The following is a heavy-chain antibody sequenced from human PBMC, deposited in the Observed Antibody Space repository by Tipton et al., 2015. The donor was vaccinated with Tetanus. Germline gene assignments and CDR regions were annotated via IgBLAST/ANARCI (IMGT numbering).Heavy chain of an antibody. CDR3: ARQLWGYWFDP. CDR1: GGSISSYY. V-gene: IGHV4-59*08. D-gene: IGHD7-27*01. Sequence: LRLSCTVSGGSISSYYWSWIRQPPGKGLEWIGYIYYSGSTNYNPSLKSRVTMSVDTSKNQFSLRLTSVTAADTAVYYCARQLWGYWFDPWGQGTLVTVSS. CDR2: IYYSGST. J-gene: IGHJ5*02.